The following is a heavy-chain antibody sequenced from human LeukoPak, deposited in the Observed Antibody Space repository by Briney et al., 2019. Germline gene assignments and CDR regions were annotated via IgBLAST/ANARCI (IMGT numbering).Heavy chain of an antibody. Sequence: GGSLRLSCAASGFTFSSYSMNWVRQAPGKGLEWVSYISSSTIYYADSVKGRFTISRDNAKNSLYLQMNSLRAEDTAVYYCAREGGIVATILDYWGQGTLVTVSS. V-gene: IGHV3-48*01. J-gene: IGHJ4*02. D-gene: IGHD5-12*01. CDR3: AREGGIVATILDY. CDR1: GFTFSSYS. CDR2: ISSSTI.